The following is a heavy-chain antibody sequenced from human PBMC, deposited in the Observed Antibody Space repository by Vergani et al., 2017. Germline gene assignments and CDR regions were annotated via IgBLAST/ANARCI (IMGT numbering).Heavy chain of an antibody. V-gene: IGHV4-31*11. CDR1: GGSISSGDHC. D-gene: IGHD6-13*01. J-gene: IGHJ4*02. Sequence: QVQLQESGPGLVKPSQTLSLTCAVSGGSISSGDHCWTWIRQRPGKGLEWIGYIFYSGTTYDNPSLRSRLTVSVDTSKNQFSLTLSSVNATDTAVYYCARGSRAAGYSGPDSWGQGTRVTVSS. CDR2: IFYSGTT. CDR3: ARGSRAAGYSGPDS.